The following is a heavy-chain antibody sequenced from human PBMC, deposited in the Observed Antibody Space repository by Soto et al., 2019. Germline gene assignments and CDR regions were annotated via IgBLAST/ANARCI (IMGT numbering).Heavy chain of an antibody. CDR2: ISPYSGNT. J-gene: IGHJ6*02. CDR3: AMEDIYVTPTPQDV. CDR1: GYIFVNYG. Sequence: QVQLVQSGDEVRKPGSSVKVSCKASGYIFVNYGIAWVRQAPGQGLEWMGWISPYSGNTHYASKVQGRLTMTTDTHTGTAEMDLGSLRSGDTDVYFCAMEDIYVTPTPQDVWGQGTTVTVSS. D-gene: IGHD2-15*01. V-gene: IGHV1-18*01.